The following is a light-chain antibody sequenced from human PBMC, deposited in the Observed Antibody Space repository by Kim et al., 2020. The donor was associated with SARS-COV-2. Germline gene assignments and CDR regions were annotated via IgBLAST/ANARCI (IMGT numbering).Light chain of an antibody. CDR3: QQYLNWPLT. CDR2: RAS. Sequence: VSPGERATLSCRASQQIYTCLAWYQQKPGQAPRLLISRASTRATGVPARFSGSGSGTDFTLTIISLQSEDFAVYYCQQYLNWPLTFGQGTKLDIK. CDR1: QQIYTC. J-gene: IGKJ1*01. V-gene: IGKV3-15*01.